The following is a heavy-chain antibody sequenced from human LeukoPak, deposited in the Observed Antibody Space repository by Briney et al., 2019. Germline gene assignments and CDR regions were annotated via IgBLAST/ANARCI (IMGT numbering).Heavy chain of an antibody. D-gene: IGHD5-18*01. CDR2: INHSGGT. CDR3: ARGGLRGYSYGHNVIYTRFDP. CDR1: GGALSGYY. V-gene: IGHV4-34*01. Sequence: LGTLSLTCAVYGGALSGYYWSCIRQPPGKGVEWIGEINHSGGTNYNPSLKSRVTISVHTSKIEFSLKLSSATATDTAVYYCARGGLRGYSYGHNVIYTRFDPWGQGTLVTVSS. J-gene: IGHJ5*02.